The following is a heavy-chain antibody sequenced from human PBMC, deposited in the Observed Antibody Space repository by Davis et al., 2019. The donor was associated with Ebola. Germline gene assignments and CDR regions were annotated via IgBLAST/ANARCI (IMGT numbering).Heavy chain of an antibody. Sequence: GESLKISCAASGFTFSNYSMNWVRQAPGKGLEWVSYISSSSSTIYYADSVKGRFTISRDNAKNSLYLQMNSLRDEDTAVYYCARNLRFFSGSSGWLERTPPWGQGTLVTVSS. CDR1: GFTFSNYS. V-gene: IGHV3-48*02. CDR3: ARNLRFFSGSSGWLERTPP. D-gene: IGHD6-19*01. J-gene: IGHJ5*02. CDR2: ISSSSSTI.